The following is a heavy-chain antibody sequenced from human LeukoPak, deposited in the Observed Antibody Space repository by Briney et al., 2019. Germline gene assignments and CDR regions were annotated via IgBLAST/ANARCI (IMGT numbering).Heavy chain of an antibody. CDR1: GFTFSSYW. CDR2: IKQDGSES. J-gene: IGHJ4*02. V-gene: IGHV3-7*01. CDR3: ARVLNSGGYAYPGSLDY. D-gene: IGHD2-15*01. Sequence: PGGSLRLSCAASGFTFSSYWMSWVRQAPGKGLEWVANIKQDGSESYYVDSVKGRFTISRDNAKNSLYLQMNSLRVDDTAVYYCARVLNSGGYAYPGSLDYWGQGTLVTVSS.